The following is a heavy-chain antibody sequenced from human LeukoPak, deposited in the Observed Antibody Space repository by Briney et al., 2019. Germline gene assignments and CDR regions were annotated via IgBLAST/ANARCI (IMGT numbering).Heavy chain of an antibody. CDR2: VNPNSGGT. Sequence: ASVKVSCKASGYTFTGYYMHWVRQAPGQGLEWMGWVNPNSGGTNYAQKFQGRVTMTRDTSISTAYMELSRLRSDDTAVYYCATGLYYGSGSPDYWGQGTLVTVSS. CDR3: ATGLYYGSGSPDY. CDR1: GYTFTGYY. D-gene: IGHD3-10*01. J-gene: IGHJ4*02. V-gene: IGHV1-2*02.